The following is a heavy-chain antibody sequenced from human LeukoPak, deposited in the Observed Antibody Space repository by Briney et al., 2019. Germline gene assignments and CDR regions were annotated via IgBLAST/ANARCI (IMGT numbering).Heavy chain of an antibody. CDR2: INPDGSLR. Sequence: PGGSLRLSCTASEFRFSSYWMHWVRQVPGKGLVWVARINPDGSLRSFADSVKGRFTISRDNAINTLYLQMESLRPEDTGVYYCTREDYYGSVSYGWDYWGQGTLVSVSS. CDR1: EFRFSSYW. CDR3: TREDYYGSVSYGWDY. J-gene: IGHJ4*02. V-gene: IGHV3-74*01. D-gene: IGHD3-10*01.